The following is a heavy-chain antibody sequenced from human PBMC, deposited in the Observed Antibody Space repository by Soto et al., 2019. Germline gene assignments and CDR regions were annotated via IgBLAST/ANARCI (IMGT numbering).Heavy chain of an antibody. D-gene: IGHD1-26*01. CDR2: ISYTGDT. V-gene: IGHV4-61*01. J-gene: IGHJ5*02. CDR1: VDSVSIARYF. Sequence: SGTLDLTSTVSVDSVSIARYFWTWIRKPPGKGLEWIASISYTGDTNYNPSLNSRVTISIDTSRNQFSLTLTSVTAADTAVYFCARIVLGATVDLWGTGSLVTVSS. CDR3: ARIVLGATVDL.